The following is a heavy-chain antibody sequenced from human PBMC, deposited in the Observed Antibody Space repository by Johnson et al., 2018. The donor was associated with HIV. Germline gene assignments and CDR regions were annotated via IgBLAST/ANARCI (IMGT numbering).Heavy chain of an antibody. CDR2: IRYDGSNK. CDR1: GFTVSSNY. V-gene: IGHV3-30*02. J-gene: IGHJ3*01. Sequence: QVQLVESGGGLIQPGGSLRLSCAASGFTVSSNYMSWVRQAPGKGLEWVVFIRYDGSNKYYADSVKGRFTISRDNSENTVYLQMNSLRVEDTAVYYCAKGSWALWSPWGQGTMVAGSS. CDR3: AKGSWALWSP. D-gene: IGHD1-26*01.